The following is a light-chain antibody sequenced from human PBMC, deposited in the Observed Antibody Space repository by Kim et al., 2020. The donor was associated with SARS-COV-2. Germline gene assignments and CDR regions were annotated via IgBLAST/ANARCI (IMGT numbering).Light chain of an antibody. CDR2: GKN. CDR3: NSRDSSGNHLV. Sequence: SSELTQDLAVSVALGQTVRITCQGDSLRSYYASWYQQKPGQAPVLVIYGKNNRPSGIPDRFSGSSSGNTASLTITGAQAEDEADYYCNSRDSSGNHLVFGGGTQLT. CDR1: SLRSYY. J-gene: IGLJ2*01. V-gene: IGLV3-19*01.